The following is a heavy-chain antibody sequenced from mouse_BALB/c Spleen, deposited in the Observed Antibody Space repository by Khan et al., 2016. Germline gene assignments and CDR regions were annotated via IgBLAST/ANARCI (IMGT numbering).Heavy chain of an antibody. CDR1: GYSITSEYA. CDR3: ARRLLLRRDYFDY. J-gene: IGHJ2*01. CDR2: ISYSGVT. V-gene: IGHV3-2*02. D-gene: IGHD1-1*01. Sequence: EVQLQESGPGLVKPSQSLSLTCTVTGYSITSEYAWNWIRQFPGNKLEWMGSISYSGVTSYNPSLKSRFSITRDTSKNQFFLQLNSVTTEDTATYYCARRLLLRRDYFDYGGQGTTLTVSS.